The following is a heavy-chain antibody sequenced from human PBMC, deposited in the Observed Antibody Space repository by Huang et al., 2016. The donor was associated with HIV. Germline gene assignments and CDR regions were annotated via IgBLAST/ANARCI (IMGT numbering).Heavy chain of an antibody. Sequence: QVQLVESGAELKKPGASVRVSCKVSGSTVGELSLHWVRPAPEKGIEVRGGFDPEEGKTIDAQRLQGRVTMTEDTSTDQAYMELSSLRPEDTAVYYCATSTPDVGAGVLRSAFDIWGQGTMVTVSS. D-gene: IGHD2-15*01. CDR2: FDPEEGKT. CDR3: ATSTPDVGAGVLRSAFDI. CDR1: GSTVGELS. V-gene: IGHV1-24*01. J-gene: IGHJ3*02.